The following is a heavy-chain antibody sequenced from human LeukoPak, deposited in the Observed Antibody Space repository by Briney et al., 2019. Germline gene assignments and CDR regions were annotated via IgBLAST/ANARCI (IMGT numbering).Heavy chain of an antibody. D-gene: IGHD3-9*01. CDR3: ARVSPDWLLYWYVDY. CDR2: ISSSSSYI. J-gene: IGHJ4*02. CDR1: GFPFSTYS. Sequence: GGSLRLSCAASGFPFSTYSMNWVRQAPGKGLEWVSSISSSSSYIYYADSVKGRFTISRDNAKNSLYLQMNSLRAEDTAVYYYARVSPDWLLYWYVDYWGQGTLVTVSS. V-gene: IGHV3-21*01.